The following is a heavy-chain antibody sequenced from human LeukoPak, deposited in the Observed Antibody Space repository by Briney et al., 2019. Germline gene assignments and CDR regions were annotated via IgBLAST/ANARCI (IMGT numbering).Heavy chain of an antibody. CDR1: GYSFTSYW. Sequence: GESLKISCKGSGYSFTSYWIGWVRQMPGKGLEWMGIIYPGDSDTRYSPSFQGQVTISADKSISTAYLQWSSLKASDTAMYYCARGGAGLGFGSGSYYRVDYYYGMDVWGQGTTVTVSS. CDR2: IYPGDSDT. J-gene: IGHJ6*02. V-gene: IGHV5-51*01. CDR3: ARGGAGLGFGSGSYYRVDYYYGMDV. D-gene: IGHD3-10*01.